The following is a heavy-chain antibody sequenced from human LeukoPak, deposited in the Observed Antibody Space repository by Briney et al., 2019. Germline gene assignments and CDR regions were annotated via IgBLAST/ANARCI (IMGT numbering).Heavy chain of an antibody. J-gene: IGHJ4*02. CDR3: ARRHSSSWYYFDY. V-gene: IGHV4-39*01. CDR2: MYYSGST. CDR1: GGSISSSSYY. Sequence: SETLSLTCTVSGGSISSSSYYWGWIRQPPGKGLEWIGSMYYSGSTYYNPSLKSRVTISVDTSKNQFSLKLSSVTAADTAAYYCARRHSSSWYYFDYWGQGTLVTASS. D-gene: IGHD6-13*01.